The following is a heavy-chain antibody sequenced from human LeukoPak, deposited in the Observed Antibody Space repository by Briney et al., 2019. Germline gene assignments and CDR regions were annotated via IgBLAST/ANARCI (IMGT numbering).Heavy chain of an antibody. CDR1: GYRFTSNW. Sequence: PGESLKISCQGSGYRFTSNWIAWVRQVPGKGLEWMGIIYPGDSDTRYSPSFQGQVTISADKSISTTYLQWSSLKASDTAMYYCAKEGTTVVRRGYGMDVWGQGTSVTVSS. V-gene: IGHV5-51*01. CDR3: AKEGTTVVRRGYGMDV. D-gene: IGHD4-23*01. J-gene: IGHJ6*02. CDR2: IYPGDSDT.